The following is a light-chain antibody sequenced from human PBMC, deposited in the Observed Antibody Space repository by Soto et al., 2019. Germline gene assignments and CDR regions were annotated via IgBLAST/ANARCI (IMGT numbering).Light chain of an antibody. V-gene: IGKV4-1*01. Sequence: DIVMTQSPDSLAVSLGERATINCKSSQSVLYSSNNKNYLAWYQQKPRQPPKLLIYWASTRESGVPDRFSGSGSGTDFTLTISSLQAEDVAVYYCQQYHNWPPFTFGQGTKLEIK. J-gene: IGKJ2*01. CDR3: QQYHNWPPFT. CDR2: WAS. CDR1: QSVLYSSNNKNY.